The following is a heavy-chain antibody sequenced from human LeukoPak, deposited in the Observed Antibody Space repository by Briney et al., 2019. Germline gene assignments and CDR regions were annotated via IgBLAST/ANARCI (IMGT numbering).Heavy chain of an antibody. CDR3: ARDRYGSGGVDY. J-gene: IGHJ4*02. Sequence: PSETLSLTCTVSGYSITSGYYWGWIRQPPGKGLEWIGSIYHSGSTYYNPSLKSRVTMSVDTSKNQFSLKLSSVTAADTAVYYCARDRYGSGGVDYWGQGTLVTVSS. CDR2: IYHSGST. V-gene: IGHV4-38-2*02. D-gene: IGHD3-10*01. CDR1: GYSITSGYY.